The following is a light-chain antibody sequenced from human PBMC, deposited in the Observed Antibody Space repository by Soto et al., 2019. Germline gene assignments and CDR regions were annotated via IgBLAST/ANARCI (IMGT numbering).Light chain of an antibody. Sequence: IVLTQSPATLSVSPGERVTLSCRASENVGTNLAWYQQRPGQPPWLLIYGSSTRATGIAATFSGRGSRTEFTLTISSLQSEDSAVYYCQQYDNWGLSFGGGTRVEIK. CDR3: QQYDNWGLS. CDR2: GSS. V-gene: IGKV3D-15*01. CDR1: ENVGTN. J-gene: IGKJ4*01.